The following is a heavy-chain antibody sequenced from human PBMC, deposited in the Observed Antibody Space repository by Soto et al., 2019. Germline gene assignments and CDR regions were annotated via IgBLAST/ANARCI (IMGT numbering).Heavy chain of an antibody. CDR3: ARDSGGSGWPSGSPFDY. J-gene: IGHJ4*02. D-gene: IGHD6-19*01. CDR1: GDSVSSNSAA. CDR2: TYSRSKWYN. Sequence: QVQLQQSGPGLVKPSQTLSLTCAISGDSVSSNSAAWNWIRQSPSRGLEWLGRTYSRSKWYNDYAVSVKSRITINPDTSKNQFSLQLNSVTPEDTAVYYCARDSGGSGWPSGSPFDYWGQGTLVTVSS. V-gene: IGHV6-1*01.